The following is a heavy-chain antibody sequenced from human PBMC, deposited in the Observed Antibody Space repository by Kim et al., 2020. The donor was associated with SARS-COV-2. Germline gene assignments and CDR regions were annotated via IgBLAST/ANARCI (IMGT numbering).Heavy chain of an antibody. J-gene: IGHJ4*02. CDR2: IYYSGST. CDR3: ARATQTKLWFGELSADPIHI. CDR1: GGSVSSGSYY. Sequence: SETLSLTCTVSGGSVSSGSYYWSWIRQPPGKGLEWIGYIYYSGSTNYNPSLKSRVTISVDTSKNQFSLKLSSVTAADTAVYYCARATQTKLWFGELSADPIHIWGQGTRVTVSS. D-gene: IGHD3-10*01. V-gene: IGHV4-61*01.